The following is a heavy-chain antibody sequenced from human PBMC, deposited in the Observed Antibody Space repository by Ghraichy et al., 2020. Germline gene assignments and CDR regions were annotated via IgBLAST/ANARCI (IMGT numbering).Heavy chain of an antibody. V-gene: IGHV1-18*01. CDR1: GYTFTSYG. J-gene: IGHJ4*02. CDR3: ARGKKYYYGSGPRDYFDY. CDR2: ISAYNGNT. D-gene: IGHD3-10*01. Sequence: ASVKVSCKASGYTFTSYGISWVRQAPGQGLEWMGWISAYNGNTNYAQKLQGRVTMTTDTSTSTAYMELRSLRSDDTAVYYCARGKKYYYGSGPRDYFDYWGQGTLVTVSS.